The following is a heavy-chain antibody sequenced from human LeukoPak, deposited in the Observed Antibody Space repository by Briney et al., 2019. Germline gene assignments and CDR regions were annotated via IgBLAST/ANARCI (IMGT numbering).Heavy chain of an antibody. J-gene: IGHJ6*03. D-gene: IGHD5-18*01. Sequence: SETLSLTCTVSGGSISSYYWSWIRQPAGKGLEWIGRIYTSGSTNYNPSLKSRVAMSVDTSKNQFSLKLSSVTAADTAVYYCARLSGYSYGSSYYYYMDVWGKGTTVTVFS. V-gene: IGHV4-4*07. CDR2: IYTSGST. CDR3: ARLSGYSYGSSYYYYMDV. CDR1: GGSISSYY.